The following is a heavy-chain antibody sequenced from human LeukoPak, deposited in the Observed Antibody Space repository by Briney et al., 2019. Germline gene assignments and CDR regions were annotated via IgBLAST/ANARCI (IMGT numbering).Heavy chain of an antibody. V-gene: IGHV4-59*08. D-gene: IGHD2-2*01. CDR3: SGVPAAMGYGANWFDP. Sequence: SDTLSLTCTVSGGSISSYYWSWIRQPPGKGLEWIGYIYYSGSTNYNPSLKSRVTISVDTSKNQFSLKLSSVTAADTAVYYCSGVPAAMGYGANWFDPWGQGTLVTVSS. J-gene: IGHJ5*02. CDR1: GGSISSYY. CDR2: IYYSGST.